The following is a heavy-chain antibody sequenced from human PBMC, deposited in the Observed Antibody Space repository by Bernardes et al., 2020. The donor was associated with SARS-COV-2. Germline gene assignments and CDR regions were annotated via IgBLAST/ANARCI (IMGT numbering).Heavy chain of an antibody. D-gene: IGHD2-21*02. CDR1: GFTFSSYW. CDR2: INTDGSST. V-gene: IGHV3-74*01. Sequence: GGSLRLSCAASGFTFSSYWMHWVRQAPGKGLVWVSRINTDGSSTSYADSVRGRFTISRDNAKNTVHLQMNSLTVEDTAIYYCASGGDGATAPGMDVWGQGTTVTVSS. J-gene: IGHJ6*02. CDR3: ASGGDGATAPGMDV.